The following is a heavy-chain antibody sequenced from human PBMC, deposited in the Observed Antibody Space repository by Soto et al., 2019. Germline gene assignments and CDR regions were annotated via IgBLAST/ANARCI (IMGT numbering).Heavy chain of an antibody. Sequence: QVQLVESGGGVVQPGRSLRLSCAASGFTFSSYGMHWVRQAPGKGLEWVAVIWYDGSNKYYADSVKGRFTISRDNSKNTLYLQMNSLRAEDTAVYYGAREHPGEYCSSSPYWYFDFWGRVTLVTDSS. V-gene: IGHV3-33*01. CDR3: AREHPGEYCSSSPYWYFDF. CDR2: IWYDGSNK. J-gene: IGHJ2*01. D-gene: IGHD6-6*01. CDR1: GFTFSSYG.